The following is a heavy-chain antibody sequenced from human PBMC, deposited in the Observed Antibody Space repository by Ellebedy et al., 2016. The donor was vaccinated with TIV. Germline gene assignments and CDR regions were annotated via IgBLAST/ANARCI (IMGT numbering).Heavy chain of an antibody. CDR2: IYSGGST. V-gene: IGHV3-53*01. J-gene: IGHJ4*02. D-gene: IGHD5-12*01. Sequence: GESLKISXAASGFTFSSYGMSWVRQAPGRGLEWVSVIYSGGSTYYGDSVKGRFTISRDISQNTVYLQMNSLRAEDTAVYYCARDGGGVGLRFPYWGQGTPVTVSS. CDR3: ARDGGGVGLRFPY. CDR1: GFTFSSYG.